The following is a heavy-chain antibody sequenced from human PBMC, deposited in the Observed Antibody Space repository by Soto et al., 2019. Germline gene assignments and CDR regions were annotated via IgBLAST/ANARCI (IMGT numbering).Heavy chain of an antibody. CDR3: ARVGSAAASAGLGYYIYPIDV. CDR2: IIPIFGKV. CDR1: GCTFNSSA. V-gene: IGHV1-69*01. J-gene: IGHJ6*02. D-gene: IGHD6-13*01. Sequence: QVQLVQSGAEVKKPGSSVKVSCKASGCTFNSSALSWVRQASGQGLEWMGGIIPIFGKVNLAQNFQGRVTITADESTSTAYMELSSLGSEDTAVYYCARVGSAAASAGLGYYIYPIDVWGQGTTVIVSS.